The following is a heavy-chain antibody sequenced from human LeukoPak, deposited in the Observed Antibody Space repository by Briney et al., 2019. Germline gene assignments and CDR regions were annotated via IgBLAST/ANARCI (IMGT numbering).Heavy chain of an antibody. CDR3: ARGVYIAAAQYGY. V-gene: IGHV4-59*01. Sequence: PSETLSLTCTVSGGSISSYYWSRIRQPPGKGLEWIGYIYYSGTTNYNPSLKSRVTIPVDTSKNQFSLKLSSVTAADTAVYYCARGVYIAAAQYGYWGQGTLVTVSS. CDR2: IYYSGTT. J-gene: IGHJ4*02. D-gene: IGHD6-13*01. CDR1: GGSISSYY.